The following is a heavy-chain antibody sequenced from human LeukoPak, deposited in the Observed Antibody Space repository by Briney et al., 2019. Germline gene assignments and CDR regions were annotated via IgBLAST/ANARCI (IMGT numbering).Heavy chain of an antibody. CDR2: IYSGGSE. Sequence: PGGSLRLSCAASGFSVSSNYMSWVGQAPGKGLEWVSVIYSGGSEYYADSVKGRFTISRDNFKNRLYLQMNSLRAEDTAVYYCARDMAGDYYDSGSYGYFDYWGQGTLVTVSS. D-gene: IGHD3-22*01. CDR1: GFSVSSNY. V-gene: IGHV3-66*01. J-gene: IGHJ4*02. CDR3: ARDMAGDYYDSGSYGYFDY.